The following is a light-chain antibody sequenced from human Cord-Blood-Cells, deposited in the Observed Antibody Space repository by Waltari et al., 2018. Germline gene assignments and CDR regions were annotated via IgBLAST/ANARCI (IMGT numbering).Light chain of an antibody. J-gene: IGLJ1*01. CDR3: CSYAGSSTYV. CDR1: SSDVGSSNL. V-gene: IGLV2-23*01. Sequence: QSALTQPASVSGSPGPSITISCTGTSSDVGSSNLVPWYQQHPGKAPKLMIYEGSKRPSGVSNRFSGSKSGNTASLTISGLQAEDEADYYCCSYAGSSTYVFGTGTKVTVL. CDR2: EGS.